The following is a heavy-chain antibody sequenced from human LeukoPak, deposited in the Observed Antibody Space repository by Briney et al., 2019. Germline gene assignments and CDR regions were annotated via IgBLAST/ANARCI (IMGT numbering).Heavy chain of an antibody. J-gene: IGHJ4*02. V-gene: IGHV3-30-3*01. Sequence: PGGSLRLSCAASGFTFSSYAMHWVRQAPGKGLEWVAVISYDGSNKYYADSVRGRFTISRDNSKNTLFLQMSSLRGDDTAVYYCARESEAFDYWGQGTLVTVSS. CDR1: GFTFSSYA. CDR3: ARESEAFDY. CDR2: ISYDGSNK.